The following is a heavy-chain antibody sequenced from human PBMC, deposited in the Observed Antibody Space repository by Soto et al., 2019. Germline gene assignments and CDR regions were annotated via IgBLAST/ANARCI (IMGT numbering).Heavy chain of an antibody. V-gene: IGHV3-15*01. CDR3: TTEAAAGQDAFDI. CDR2: IKSKTDGGTT. Sequence: SLRLSCAASGFTFSNAWMSWVRQAPGKGLAWVGRIKSKTDGGTTDYAAPVKGRFTISRDDSKNTLYLQMNSLKTEDTAVYYCTTEAAAGQDAFDIWGQGTMVTVSS. J-gene: IGHJ3*02. CDR1: GFTFSNAW. D-gene: IGHD6-13*01.